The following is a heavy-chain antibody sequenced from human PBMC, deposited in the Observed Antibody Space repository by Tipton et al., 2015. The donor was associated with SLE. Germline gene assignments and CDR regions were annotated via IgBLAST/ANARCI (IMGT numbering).Heavy chain of an antibody. CDR1: GGSISSFY. J-gene: IGHJ6*03. Sequence: TLSLTCTVSGGSISSFYWSWIRQPPGKGLEWIGYIYYSGSTNYNPSLKSRVTISVDTSKNQFSLKLSSVTAADTAVYYCARDHLPGGYYYYMDFWGKGTTVTVSS. CDR2: IYYSGST. V-gene: IGHV4-59*01. D-gene: IGHD3-10*01. CDR3: ARDHLPGGYYYYMDF.